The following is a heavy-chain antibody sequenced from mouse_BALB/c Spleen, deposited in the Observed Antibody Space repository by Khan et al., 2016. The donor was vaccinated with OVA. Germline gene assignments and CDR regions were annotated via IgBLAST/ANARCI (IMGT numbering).Heavy chain of an antibody. Sequence: QVQLQQSGAELAKPGASVKMSCKASGYTFTSYWMHWVKQRPGQGLEWIGYINPSTGYSEYNQKFKDKATLTADKSSSTAYMQLSSLTSDDSAVYYCANHGSSSAWFAYWGQATLVTVSA. CDR2: INPSTGYS. J-gene: IGHJ3*01. D-gene: IGHD1-1*01. V-gene: IGHV1-7*01. CDR3: ANHGSSSAWFAY. CDR1: GYTFTSYW.